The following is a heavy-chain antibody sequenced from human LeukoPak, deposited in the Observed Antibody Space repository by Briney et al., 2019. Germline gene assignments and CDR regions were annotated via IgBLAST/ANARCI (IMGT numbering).Heavy chain of an antibody. J-gene: IGHJ4*02. V-gene: IGHV3-30-3*01. Sequence: QPGRSLRLSCAASGFTFSSYAMHWVRQALGKGLEWVAVISYDGSNKYYADSVKGRFTISRDNSKNTLYLQMNSLRAEDAAVYYCARIQPWIDYWGQGTLVTVSS. D-gene: IGHD5-18*01. CDR1: GFTFSSYA. CDR2: ISYDGSNK. CDR3: ARIQPWIDY.